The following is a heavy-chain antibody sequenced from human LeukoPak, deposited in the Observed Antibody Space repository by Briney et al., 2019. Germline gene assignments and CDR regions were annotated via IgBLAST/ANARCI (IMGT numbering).Heavy chain of an antibody. CDR3: ASGRWSYY. J-gene: IGHJ4*02. CDR1: GFTSSAYW. V-gene: IGHV3-7*01. D-gene: IGHD2-15*01. Sequence: PGGSLTLSCAASGFTSSAYWMTWGRQAKGKGLGWVANIKEEETKKNYVDSVKGRFTISRDHVKKTLCLEMNSLRTEQTAVFYYASGRWSYYCGEGTQCTVSS. CDR2: IKEEETKK.